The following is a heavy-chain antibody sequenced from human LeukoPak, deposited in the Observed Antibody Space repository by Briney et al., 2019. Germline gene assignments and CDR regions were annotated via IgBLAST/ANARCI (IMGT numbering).Heavy chain of an antibody. J-gene: IGHJ4*02. CDR3: ARIPAWGSEGYFDY. V-gene: IGHV3-66*01. Sequence: GGSLRLSCAASGFTVSSNYMSWVRQAPGKGLEWVSVIYSGGSTYYADSVKGRFTISRDNSKNTLYLQMNSLRAEDTAVYYCARIPAWGSEGYFDYWGQGALVTVSS. D-gene: IGHD7-27*01. CDR2: IYSGGST. CDR1: GFTVSSNY.